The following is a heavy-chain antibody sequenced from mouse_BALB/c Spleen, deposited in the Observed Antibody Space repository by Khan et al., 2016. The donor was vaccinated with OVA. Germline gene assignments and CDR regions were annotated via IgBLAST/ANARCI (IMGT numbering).Heavy chain of an antibody. Sequence: EVQLQESGPGLAKPSLSLSLTCTVTGYSITSDYAWNWIRQFPGNKLEWMGYISYSGSTSYNPSLKSRISITRDTSKNQFFLQLSSVTTEDTATCYCTRYRYDGYFDYWGQGTTLTVSS. V-gene: IGHV3-2*02. CDR2: ISYSGST. CDR3: TRYRYDGYFDY. J-gene: IGHJ2*01. CDR1: GYSITSDYA. D-gene: IGHD2-14*01.